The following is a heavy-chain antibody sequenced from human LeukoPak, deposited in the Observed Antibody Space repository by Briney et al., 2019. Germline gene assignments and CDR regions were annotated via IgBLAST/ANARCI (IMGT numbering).Heavy chain of an antibody. CDR2: IYYSGST. Sequence: SETLSLTCTVSGGSISSDHWNWIRQPPGKGLEWIGSIYYSGSTYYNPSLKSRVTISVDTSKNRFSLKLSSVTAADTAVYYCARQDGIVVVTYYFDYWGQGTLVTVSS. CDR1: GGSISSDH. J-gene: IGHJ4*02. V-gene: IGHV4-39*01. CDR3: ARQDGIVVVTYYFDY. D-gene: IGHD3-22*01.